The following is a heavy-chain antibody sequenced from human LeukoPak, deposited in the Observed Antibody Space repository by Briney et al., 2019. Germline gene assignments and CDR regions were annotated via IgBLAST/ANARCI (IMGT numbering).Heavy chain of an antibody. V-gene: IGHV3-48*01. Sequence: GGSLRLSCAASGFTFSSYSMNWVRQAPGKGLEWVSYISSSSSTIYYADSVKGRFTISRDNAKNSLYLQMNSLRAEDTAVYYCARXPXYYXGSGSYYFDYWGQGTLVTVSS. J-gene: IGHJ4*02. CDR3: ARXPXYYXGSGSYYFDY. CDR2: ISSSSSTI. D-gene: IGHD3-10*01. CDR1: GFTFSSYS.